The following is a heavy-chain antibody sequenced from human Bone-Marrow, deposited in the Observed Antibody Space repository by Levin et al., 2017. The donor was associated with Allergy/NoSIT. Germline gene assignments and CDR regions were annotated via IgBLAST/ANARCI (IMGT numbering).Heavy chain of an antibody. Sequence: ESLKISCTVSGGSISSSTHYWGWIRQPPGKGLEWIGSIYYSGVTYYKPSLKSRVTISIDTRKNQFSLNLRSVTAADTAVYYCARERDLIGARAPFDFWGQGTLVTVSS. V-gene: IGHV4-39*07. D-gene: IGHD6-6*01. CDR1: GGSISSSTHY. CDR2: IYYSGVT. CDR3: ARERDLIGARAPFDF. J-gene: IGHJ4*02.